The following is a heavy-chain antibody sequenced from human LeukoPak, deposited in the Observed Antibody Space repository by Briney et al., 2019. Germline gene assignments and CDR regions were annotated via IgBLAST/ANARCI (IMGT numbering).Heavy chain of an antibody. Sequence: SETLSLTCAVYGESFSSYYWSWIRQPPGKGLEWIGEINHSGSTNYNPSLKSRVTISVDTSKNQFSLKLSSVAAADTAVYYCARAYRYSSSWSFNWFDPWGQGTLVTVSS. CDR2: INHSGST. J-gene: IGHJ5*02. CDR1: GESFSSYY. D-gene: IGHD6-13*01. V-gene: IGHV4-34*01. CDR3: ARAYRYSSSWSFNWFDP.